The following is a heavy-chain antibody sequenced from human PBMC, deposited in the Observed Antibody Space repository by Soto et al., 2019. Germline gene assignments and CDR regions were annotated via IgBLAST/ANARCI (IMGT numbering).Heavy chain of an antibody. CDR1: GFTFSDYY. CDR2: ISGSGSTI. CDR3: ARVSRWQDYGQEYYYMDV. Sequence: QVQLVESGGGLVKPAGSLRLSCAASGFTFSDYYMSWIRQAPGKGLEWVSYISGSGSTIYYADSVKGRFTISRDNAKNSLYLQMNSLRAEDTAVYYCARVSRWQDYGQEYYYMDVWGKGTTVTVSS. J-gene: IGHJ6*03. D-gene: IGHD4-17*01. V-gene: IGHV3-11*01.